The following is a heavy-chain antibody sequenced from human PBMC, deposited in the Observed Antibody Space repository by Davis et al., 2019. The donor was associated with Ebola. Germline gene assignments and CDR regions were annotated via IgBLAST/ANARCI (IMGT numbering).Heavy chain of an antibody. CDR3: ARETMARGIGIAWLDH. CDR2: ISAYNGNT. J-gene: IGHJ4*02. D-gene: IGHD3-10*01. V-gene: IGHV1-18*04. Sequence: AASVKVSCKASGYTFTSYGISWVRQAPGQGLEWMGWISAYNGNTNYAQKFQGRVTITADESTSTAYMELSSLRSEDTAVYYCARETMARGIGIAWLDHWGQGTLVTVSS. CDR1: GYTFTSYG.